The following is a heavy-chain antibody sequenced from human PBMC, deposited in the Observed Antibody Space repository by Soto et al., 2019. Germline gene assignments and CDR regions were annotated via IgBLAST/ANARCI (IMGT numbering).Heavy chain of an antibody. CDR1: GGSISTYY. CDR2: IYYSGST. V-gene: IGHV4-59*01. Sequence: SETLSLTCTVSGGSISTYYWSWIRQPPGKGLEWIGYIYYSGSTSYNPSLKSRVTISVDTSKNQFSLKLRSVTAADTAVYYCASDRSSGRDHRYGMDVWGQGPTVTVSS. J-gene: IGHJ6*02. CDR3: ASDRSSGRDHRYGMDV. D-gene: IGHD6-25*01.